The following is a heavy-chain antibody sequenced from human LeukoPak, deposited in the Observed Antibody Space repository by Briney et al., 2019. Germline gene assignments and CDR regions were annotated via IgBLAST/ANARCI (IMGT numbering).Heavy chain of an antibody. V-gene: IGHV1-8*01. CDR1: GYTFTSYD. CDR3: ARVITMIRGVIMGWFDP. Sequence: ASVKVSCKASGYTFTSYDINWVRQANAQGLERVGWMNPNSGNTGYAQKFQGRVTMTRTTSISTAYMELSSLRSEDTAVYYCARVITMIRGVIMGWFDPWGQGTLVTVSS. CDR2: MNPNSGNT. D-gene: IGHD3-10*01. J-gene: IGHJ5*01.